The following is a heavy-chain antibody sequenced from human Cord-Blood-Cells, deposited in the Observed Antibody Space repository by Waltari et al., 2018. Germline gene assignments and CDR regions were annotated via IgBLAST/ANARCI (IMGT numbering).Heavy chain of an antibody. CDR1: GDSVSSNSAA. D-gene: IGHD1-1*01. Sequence: QVQLQQSGPGLVKPSQTLSLTCAISGDSVSSNSAAWHWIRQSPSRGLEWLGRTYYRSKWYNDYAVSVKSRITINPDTSENQFSLQLNSVTPEDTAVYYCARGSTNWNDASFDYWGQGTLVTVSS. CDR2: TYYRSKWYN. J-gene: IGHJ4*02. V-gene: IGHV6-1*01. CDR3: ARGSTNWNDASFDY.